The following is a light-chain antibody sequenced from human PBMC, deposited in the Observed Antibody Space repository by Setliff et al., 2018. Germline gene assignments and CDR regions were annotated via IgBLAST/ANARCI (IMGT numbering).Light chain of an antibody. CDR3: LSYTSKTTHAL. Sequence: QFVLAQPAAVSGSPGQSITISCTGTSSDVGGYDYVSWYQQHPGKAPKLMIYEVSKRPSGVSDRFSGSKSANTASLTISGLQTEDEADYYCLSYTSKTTHALFGGGTK. CDR2: EVS. V-gene: IGLV2-14*01. J-gene: IGLJ2*01. CDR1: SSDVGGYDY.